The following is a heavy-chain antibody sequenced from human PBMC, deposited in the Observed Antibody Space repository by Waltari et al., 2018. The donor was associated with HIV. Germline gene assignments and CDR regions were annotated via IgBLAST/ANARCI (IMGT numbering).Heavy chain of an antibody. Sequence: QVPLLESGGGVVQPGRSLRLSCEVSGFTFSDYGFHWVRQAPGRGLEWVALISYDGRKKYYAESVKGRFTLSRDNAKNTLFLQMNSLRAEDTAVYYCAKEDFEYGSSSHLGYWGQGTLVTVSS. CDR1: GFTFSDYG. CDR3: AKEDFEYGSSSHLGY. D-gene: IGHD6-6*01. J-gene: IGHJ4*02. V-gene: IGHV3-30*18. CDR2: ISYDGRKK.